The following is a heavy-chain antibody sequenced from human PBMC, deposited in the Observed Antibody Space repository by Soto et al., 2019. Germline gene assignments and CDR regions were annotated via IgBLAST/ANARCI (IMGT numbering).Heavy chain of an antibody. CDR1: GGSISSGGYY. J-gene: IGHJ5*02. CDR2: IYYSGST. V-gene: IGHV4-31*03. CDR3: ARSSYGDSDFDP. Sequence: SETLSLTCTVSGGSISSGGYYWSWIRQHPGKGLEWIGYIYYSGSTYYNPSLKSRVTMSVDTSKNQFSLKLSSVTAADTAVYYCARSSYGDSDFDPWGQGTLVTVSS. D-gene: IGHD4-17*01.